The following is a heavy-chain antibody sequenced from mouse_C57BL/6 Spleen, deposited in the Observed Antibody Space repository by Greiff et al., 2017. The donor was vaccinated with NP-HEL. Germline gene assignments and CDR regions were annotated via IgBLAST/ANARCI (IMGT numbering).Heavy chain of an antibody. CDR3: ARSPYGYDNRGYFDY. Sequence: EVQLQQSGPELVKPGASVKIPCKASGYTFTDYNMDWVKQSHGKSLEWIGDINPNNGGTIYNQKFKGKATLTVDKSSSTAYMELRSLTSEDTAVYYCARSPYGYDNRGYFDYWGQGTTLTVSS. CDR2: INPNNGGT. CDR1: GYTFTDYN. J-gene: IGHJ2*01. D-gene: IGHD2-2*01. V-gene: IGHV1-18*01.